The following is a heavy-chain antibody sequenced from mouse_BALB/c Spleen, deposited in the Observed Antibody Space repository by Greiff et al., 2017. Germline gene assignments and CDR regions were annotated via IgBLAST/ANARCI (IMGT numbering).Heavy chain of an antibody. Sequence: EVNVVESGGGLVKPGGSLKLSCAASGFTFSDYYMYWVRQTPEKRLEWVATISDGGSYTYYPDSVKGRFTISRDNAKNNLYLQMSSLKSEDTAMYYCARGGGLITTVVPYFDYWGQGTTLTVSS. CDR1: GFTFSDYY. J-gene: IGHJ2*01. D-gene: IGHD1-1*01. V-gene: IGHV5-4*02. CDR2: ISDGGSYT. CDR3: ARGGGLITTVVPYFDY.